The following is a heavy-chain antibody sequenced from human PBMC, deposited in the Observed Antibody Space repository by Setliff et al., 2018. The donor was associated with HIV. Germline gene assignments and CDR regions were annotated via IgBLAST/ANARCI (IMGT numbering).Heavy chain of an antibody. Sequence: GESLKISCKGSGYTFTNYWIAWVRQMPGKGLEWMGIIYPGDSDTRYSPSFQGQVTISADESISTAYLQWNSLKASDTAMYYCARHVGDTFDIWGQGTTVTVSS. CDR1: GYTFTNYW. V-gene: IGHV5-51*01. D-gene: IGHD3-16*01. CDR3: ARHVGDTFDI. CDR2: IYPGDSDT. J-gene: IGHJ3*02.